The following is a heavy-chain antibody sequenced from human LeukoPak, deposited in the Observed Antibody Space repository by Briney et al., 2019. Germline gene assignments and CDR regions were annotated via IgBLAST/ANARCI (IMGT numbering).Heavy chain of an antibody. Sequence: PSETLSLTXAVYGGSFGGYYWSWIRQPPGKGLEWIGEINHSGSTNYNPSLKSRVTISVDTSKNQFSLKLSSVTAADTAVYYCARELTYYDFWSGHTRGAFDIWGQGTMVTVSS. D-gene: IGHD3-3*01. CDR1: GGSFGGYY. J-gene: IGHJ3*02. V-gene: IGHV4-34*01. CDR2: INHSGST. CDR3: ARELTYYDFWSGHTRGAFDI.